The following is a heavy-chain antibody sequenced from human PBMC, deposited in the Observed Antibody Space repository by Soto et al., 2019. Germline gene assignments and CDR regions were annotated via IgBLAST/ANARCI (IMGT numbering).Heavy chain of an antibody. CDR3: ARVRERLQYFDWFYHFDY. Sequence: SETLSLTCTVSGGSISGYYWGWIRQPPGKGLEWIGYIYYNGGSKYNPSLQSRVTMSVDTTKNQLSLKVRSVTAADTAVYYCARVRERLQYFDWFYHFDYWGQGALVTVSS. J-gene: IGHJ4*02. CDR1: GGSISGYY. V-gene: IGHV4-59*01. D-gene: IGHD3-9*01. CDR2: IYYNGGS.